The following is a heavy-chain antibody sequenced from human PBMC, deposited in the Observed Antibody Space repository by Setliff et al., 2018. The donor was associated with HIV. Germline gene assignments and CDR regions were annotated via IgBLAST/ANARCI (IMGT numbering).Heavy chain of an antibody. CDR1: GFNVRGSY. J-gene: IGHJ6*02. V-gene: IGHV3-53*01. CDR3: ARSEKYCSTVSCFRGHYGMDV. CDR2: IYRDDET. D-gene: IGHD2-2*01. Sequence: GSLRLSCGVWGFNVRGSYMSWVRQAPGKGLEWIAAIYRDDETYYADSVKGRFTISRDNSKNTMFLELNSLRAEDTAIYYCARSEKYCSTVSCFRGHYGMDVWGQGTAVTVSS.